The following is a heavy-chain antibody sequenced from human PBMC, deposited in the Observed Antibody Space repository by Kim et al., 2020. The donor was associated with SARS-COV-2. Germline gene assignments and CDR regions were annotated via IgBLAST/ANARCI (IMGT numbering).Heavy chain of an antibody. CDR1: GGSINSGGRN. Sequence: SETLSLTCTVAGGSINSGGRNWSWIRRRPGQGLESIGYITYSGTTYHNPSLQSRSTFSVDTSKNQFSLKLSSVTAADTAVYYCARLSSNLYYYYIDVWG. D-gene: IGHD6-6*01. V-gene: IGHV4-31*03. CDR2: ITYSGTT. CDR3: ARLSSNLYYYYIDV. J-gene: IGHJ6*03.